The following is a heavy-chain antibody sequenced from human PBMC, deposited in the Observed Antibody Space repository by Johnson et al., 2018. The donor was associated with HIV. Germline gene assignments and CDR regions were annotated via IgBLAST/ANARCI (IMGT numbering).Heavy chain of an antibody. D-gene: IGHD6-13*01. CDR2: ISYDGSNK. Sequence: VQLVESGGGVVQPGRSLRLSCAASGFTFSSYAMHWVRQAPGKGLEWVAVISYDGSNKYYADSVKGRFTISRDNSKNTLYLQMNSLRAEDTAVYYCVRPAAAGRDDAVDIWGQGTMVTVSS. CDR1: GFTFSSYA. CDR3: VRPAAAGRDDAVDI. V-gene: IGHV3-30*04. J-gene: IGHJ3*02.